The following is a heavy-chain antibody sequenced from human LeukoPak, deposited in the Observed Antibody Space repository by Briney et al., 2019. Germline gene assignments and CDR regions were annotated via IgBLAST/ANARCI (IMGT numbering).Heavy chain of an antibody. CDR2: IKQDGSEM. J-gene: IGHJ5*02. CDR3: ARDSSWFDP. CDR1: GFTFSSYE. V-gene: IGHV3-7*01. Sequence: GGSLRPSCAASGFTFSSYEMNWVRQAPGKGLEWVANIKQDGSEMYYVDSVKGRFTISRDNAKNSLYLQMNSLRAEDTAVYYCARDSSWFDPWGQGTMVTVSS.